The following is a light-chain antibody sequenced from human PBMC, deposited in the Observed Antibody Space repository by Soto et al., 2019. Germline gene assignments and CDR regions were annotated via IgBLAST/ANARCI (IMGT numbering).Light chain of an antibody. V-gene: IGLV2-8*01. CDR3: SSYGGSNNWL. CDR1: SSDVGGYDY. CDR2: EVS. Sequence: QPVLTQPPSASGSPGQSVTVSCTGTSSDVGGYDYVSWYQHHPGKAPKLIIYEVSKRPSGVPDRFSGSKSGNTASLTVSGLQAEDEADYYCSSYGGSNNWLFGGGTKVTVL. J-gene: IGLJ2*01.